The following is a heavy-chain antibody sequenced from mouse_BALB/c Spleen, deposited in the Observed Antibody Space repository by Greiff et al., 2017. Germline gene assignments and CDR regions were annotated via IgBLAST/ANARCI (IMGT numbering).Heavy chain of an antibody. CDR3: ARNFLYDGYAMDY. CDR2: IWSGGST. V-gene: IGHV2-2*02. D-gene: IGHD2-3*01. Sequence: QVQLKESGPGLVQPSQSLSITCTVSGFSLTSYGVHWVRQSPGKGLEWLGVIWSGGSTDYNAAFISRLSISKDNSKSQVFFKMNSLQANDTAIYYCARNFLYDGYAMDYWGQGTSVTVSS. CDR1: GFSLTSYG. J-gene: IGHJ4*01.